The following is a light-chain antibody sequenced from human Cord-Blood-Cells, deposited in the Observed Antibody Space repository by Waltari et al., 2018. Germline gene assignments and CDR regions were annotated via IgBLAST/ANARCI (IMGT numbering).Light chain of an antibody. CDR1: SSDVGGYNY. J-gene: IGLJ1*01. V-gene: IGLV2-11*01. CDR3: CSYAGSYTFV. Sequence: QSALTQPRSVSGSPGQSVTLSCTGTSSDVGGYNYVSWYQLHPGKAPKLMIYDVSKRPSGVPDRFSGSKSGNTASLTISGLQAEDEADYYCCSYAGSYTFVFGTGTKVTVL. CDR2: DVS.